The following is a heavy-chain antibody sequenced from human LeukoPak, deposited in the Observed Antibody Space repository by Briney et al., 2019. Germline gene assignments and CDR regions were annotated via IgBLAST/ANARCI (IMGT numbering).Heavy chain of an antibody. J-gene: IGHJ4*02. CDR2: IKQDGSEK. CDR1: GFTFSNYY. CDR3: ARDGLFSGPFDY. D-gene: IGHD3-10*01. Sequence: GGSLRLSCAASGFTFSNYYMSWVRQAPGKGLEWVANIKQDGSEKYYVDSVKGRFTISRDNSKNSLFLQMASLRAEDTAVYYCARDGLFSGPFDYWGQGTLVTVSS. V-gene: IGHV3-7*01.